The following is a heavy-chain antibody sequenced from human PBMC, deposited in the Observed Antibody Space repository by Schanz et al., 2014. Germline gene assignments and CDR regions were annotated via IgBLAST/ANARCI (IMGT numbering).Heavy chain of an antibody. CDR1: GFTFSDYW. J-gene: IGHJ4*02. Sequence: EVQLVESGGGLVQPGGSLRLSCTASGFTFSDYWMSWVRQAPGKGLEWVANIKKDGSEKYYVDSVKGRFTISRDNAKNSLFLQMNSLRPEDTAVYYCARIGGSVFDYWAQGTLVTVSS. D-gene: IGHD3-10*01. CDR3: ARIGGSVFDY. V-gene: IGHV3-7*03. CDR2: IKKDGSEK.